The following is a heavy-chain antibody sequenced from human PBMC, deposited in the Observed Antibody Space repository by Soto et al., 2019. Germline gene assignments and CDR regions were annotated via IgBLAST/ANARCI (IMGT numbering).Heavy chain of an antibody. CDR3: ARDAFAYDSSGDADY. J-gene: IGHJ4*02. D-gene: IGHD3-22*01. CDR2: ISSSSSYI. Sequence: PGGSLRLSCSASGFNFNSYTMNWVRQAPGKGLEWVSSISSSSSYIYYADSVKGRFTISRDNAKNSLYLQMNSLRAEDTAVYYCARDAFAYDSSGDADYWGQGTLVTVSS. V-gene: IGHV3-21*01. CDR1: GFNFNSYT.